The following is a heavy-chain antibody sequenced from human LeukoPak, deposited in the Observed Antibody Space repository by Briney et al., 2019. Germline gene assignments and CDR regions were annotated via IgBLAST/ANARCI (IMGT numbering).Heavy chain of an antibody. D-gene: IGHD3-10*01. Sequence: SETLSLTCTVSGASISSYYWTWIRQSPGQGLEWIGYIYHTGATSYNPSLKSRVTMSIDTSKKQFSLKLTSVTAADTAVYYCARDGAGSGSYYNRGFDYWGQGTLVTVSS. CDR3: ARDGAGSGSYYNRGFDY. CDR2: IYHTGAT. V-gene: IGHV4-59*12. J-gene: IGHJ4*02. CDR1: GASISSYY.